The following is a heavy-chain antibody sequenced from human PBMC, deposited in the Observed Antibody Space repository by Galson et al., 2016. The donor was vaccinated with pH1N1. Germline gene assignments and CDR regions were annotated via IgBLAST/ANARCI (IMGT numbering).Heavy chain of an antibody. CDR3: ARDDYGRYFDY. CDR1: GCTFTTYL. J-gene: IGHJ4*02. Sequence: SVKVSCKASGCTFTTYLIHWVRQAPGETLEWMGWFNPDNGNTKYSQRFQGRVTFTWDTSATTAYMEMSSLRSEDTAVYYCARDDYGRYFDYWGQGTLVTVSS. CDR2: FNPDNGNT. D-gene: IGHD3-16*01. V-gene: IGHV1-3*01.